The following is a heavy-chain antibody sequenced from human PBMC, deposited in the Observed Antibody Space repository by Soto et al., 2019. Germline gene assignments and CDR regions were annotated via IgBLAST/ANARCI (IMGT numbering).Heavy chain of an antibody. Sequence: GASVKVSCKASGYTFTSYDINWVRQATGQGLEWMGWMNPNSGNTGYAQKFQGRVTMTRNTSISTAYMELSSLRSEDTAVYYCARDRAYCGGDCYSPDYYYGMDVWGQGTTVTVSS. J-gene: IGHJ6*02. V-gene: IGHV1-8*01. CDR1: GYTFTSYD. D-gene: IGHD2-21*02. CDR3: ARDRAYCGGDCYSPDYYYGMDV. CDR2: MNPNSGNT.